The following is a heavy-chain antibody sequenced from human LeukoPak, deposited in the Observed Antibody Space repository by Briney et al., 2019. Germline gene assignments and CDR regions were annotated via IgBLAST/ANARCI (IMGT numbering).Heavy chain of an antibody. CDR1: GGTFSSYA. CDR2: IIPIFGTA. CDR3: ARDRGIAAAGTGIYYSYHYYMDV. Sequence: WSSVKVSCKASGGTFSSYAISWVRQAPGQGLEWMGGIIPIFGTANYAQKFQGRVTITADESTSTAYMELSSLRSEDTAVYYCARDRGIAAAGTGIYYSYHYYMDVWGKGTTVTISS. D-gene: IGHD6-13*01. J-gene: IGHJ6*03. V-gene: IGHV1-69*13.